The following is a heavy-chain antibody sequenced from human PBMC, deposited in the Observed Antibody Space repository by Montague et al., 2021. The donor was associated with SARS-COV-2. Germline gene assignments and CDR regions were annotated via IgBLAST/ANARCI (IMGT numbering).Heavy chain of an antibody. J-gene: IGHJ6*02. CDR1: GFTFSGIA. V-gene: IGHV3-23*01. CDR3: AKGTDTGNSYYALDV. CDR2: LSASGGTT. Sequence: SRRLSFAASGFTFSGIAMSWVRQAPGKGLEWVSALSASGGTTNYADSVKGRFTISRDNLKNTLSLQMNSLRAEDTATYYCAKGTDTGNSYYALDVWGQGTRVTVSS.